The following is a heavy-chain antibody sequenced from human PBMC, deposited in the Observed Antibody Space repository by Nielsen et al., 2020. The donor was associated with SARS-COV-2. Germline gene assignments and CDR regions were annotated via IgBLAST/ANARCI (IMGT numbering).Heavy chain of an antibody. CDR3: TREPSQYFVYYGSGSYPSMDV. D-gene: IGHD3-10*01. CDR2: IRSKAYGGTT. J-gene: IGHJ6*02. V-gene: IGHV3-49*03. CDR1: GFTFGDYA. Sequence: GGSLRLSCTASGFTFGDYAMSWFRQAPGKGLEWVGFIRSKAYGGTTEYAASVKGRFTISRDDSKSIAYLQMNSLKTEDTAVYYCTREPSQYFVYYGSGSYPSMDVWGQGTTVTVSS.